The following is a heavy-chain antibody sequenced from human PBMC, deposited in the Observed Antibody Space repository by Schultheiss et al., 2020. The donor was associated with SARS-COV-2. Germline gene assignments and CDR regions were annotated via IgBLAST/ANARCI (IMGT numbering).Heavy chain of an antibody. D-gene: IGHD3-16*02. CDR1: GFTFSSYW. V-gene: IGHV3-74*01. Sequence: GGSLRLSCAASGFTFSSYWMHWVRQAPGKGLVWVSRINSDGSSTSYADSVKGRFTISRDNSKNTLYLQMNSLRAEDTAVYYCVRLRLGELSPRTRGYFDYWGQGTLVTVSS. CDR3: VRLRLGELSPRTRGYFDY. J-gene: IGHJ4*02. CDR2: INSDGSST.